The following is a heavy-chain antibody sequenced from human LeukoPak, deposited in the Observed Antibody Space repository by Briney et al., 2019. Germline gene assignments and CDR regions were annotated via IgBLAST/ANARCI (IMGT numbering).Heavy chain of an antibody. V-gene: IGHV1-18*01. D-gene: IGHD3-9*01. CDR2: ISAYNGNT. Sequence: ASVKVSCKSSGYTFTSYGISWLRQAPGQALEWIGWISAYNGNTNYAQKLQGRVTMTTDTSTSTAYMELRSLSSDDTAVYYCARGARGILTGYYSYFDYWGQGTLVTVSS. CDR3: ARGARGILTGYYSYFDY. J-gene: IGHJ4*02. CDR1: GYTFTSYG.